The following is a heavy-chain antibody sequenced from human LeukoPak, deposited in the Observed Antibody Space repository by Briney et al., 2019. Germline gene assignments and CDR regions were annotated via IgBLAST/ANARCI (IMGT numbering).Heavy chain of an antibody. V-gene: IGHV3-64*01. CDR3: ARGSGTHYYHYSMDV. D-gene: IGHD3-10*01. CDR1: GFTFDNYA. J-gene: IGHJ6*02. CDR2: ISSTGGST. Sequence: GRSLRVFCAASGFTFDNYALHWVRQAPGKGLEYVSGISSTGGSTTFANTVKDRFTISRENSKNTLYLQMGSLRAEDMAVYYCARGSGTHYYHYSMDVWGQGTTVTVSS.